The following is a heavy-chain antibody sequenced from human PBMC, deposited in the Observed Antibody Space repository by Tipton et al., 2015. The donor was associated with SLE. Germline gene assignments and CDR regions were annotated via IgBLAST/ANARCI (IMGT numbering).Heavy chain of an antibody. V-gene: IGHV1-46*01. D-gene: IGHD3-3*01. CDR2: INPSGGST. CDR1: GYTFTSYY. J-gene: IGHJ3*02. Sequence: QLVQSGAEVKKPGASVKVSCKASGYTFTSYYMHWVRQSPGQGLEWMGIINPSGGSTSYAQKFQGRVTMTRDTSTSTVYMELSSLRSEDTAVDYCATVFGIDAFDSWGQGTMVTVSS. CDR3: ATVFGIDAFDS.